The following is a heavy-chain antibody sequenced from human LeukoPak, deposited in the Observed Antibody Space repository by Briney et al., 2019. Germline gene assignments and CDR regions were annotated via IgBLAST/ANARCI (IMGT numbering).Heavy chain of an antibody. CDR3: ARENRDGYNPYNWFDP. CDR2: IKQEGSEK. CDR1: GFSFGSYW. V-gene: IGHV3-7*01. J-gene: IGHJ5*02. D-gene: IGHD5-24*01. Sequence: GRSLRLSCAASGFSFGSYWMSWVRQAPGKGLEWVAHIKQEGSEKFYVDSVKGRFTISRDNAKNSLYLQMNSLRAEDTGIYYCARENRDGYNPYNWFDPWGQGTLVTVSS.